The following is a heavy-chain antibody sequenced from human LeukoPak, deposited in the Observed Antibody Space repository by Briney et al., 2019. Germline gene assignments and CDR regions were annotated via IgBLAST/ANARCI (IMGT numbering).Heavy chain of an antibody. Sequence: GGSLRLSCAASGFTFSNYWMTWVRQAPGKGLEWVANIKRDGSQKYYVDSVKGRFTMSRDNAKNSLYLQMNNLRAEDTAMYYCARIGYSSSCLDFWGQGTLVTVSS. CDR1: GFTFSNYW. CDR3: ARIGYSSSCLDF. V-gene: IGHV3-7*01. CDR2: IKRDGSQK. D-gene: IGHD6-13*01. J-gene: IGHJ4*02.